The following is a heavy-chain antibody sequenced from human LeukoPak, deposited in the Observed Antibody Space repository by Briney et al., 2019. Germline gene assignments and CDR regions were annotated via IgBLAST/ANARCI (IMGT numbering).Heavy chain of an antibody. Sequence: GGSLRLSCAASGFDFESYTMTWVRQAPGKGLEWVSLISATSSDINYAESVRGRFTISRDNSKNTLYLQMNSLRAEDTAVYYCAKDDYSNYGFDPWGQGTLVTVSS. D-gene: IGHD4-11*01. J-gene: IGHJ5*02. CDR3: AKDDYSNYGFDP. V-gene: IGHV3-23*01. CDR1: GFDFESYT. CDR2: ISATSSDI.